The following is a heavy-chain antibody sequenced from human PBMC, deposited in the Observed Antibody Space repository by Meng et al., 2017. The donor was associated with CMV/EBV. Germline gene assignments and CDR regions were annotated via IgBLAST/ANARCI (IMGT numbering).Heavy chain of an antibody. V-gene: IGHV4-39*07. Sequence: SETLSLTCTVSGGSISSSSYYWGWIRQPPGKGLEWIGTFYYSGSTYYNPSLKSRVTISVDTSKNQFSLKLTSVTAADTAVYYCARAGGDSHGNFDYWGQGTLVTVSS. CDR3: ARAGGDSHGNFDY. CDR1: GGSISSSSYY. J-gene: IGHJ4*02. CDR2: FYYSGST. D-gene: IGHD1-26*01.